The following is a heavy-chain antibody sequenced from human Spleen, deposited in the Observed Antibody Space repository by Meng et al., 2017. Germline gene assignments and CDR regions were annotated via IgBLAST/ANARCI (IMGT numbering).Heavy chain of an antibody. CDR3: AGDPYGLGSYSPTAVLVYYYGMDV. D-gene: IGHD3-10*01. CDR1: GYTFTSYY. Sequence: ASVKVSCKASGYTFTSYYMHWVRQAPGQGLEWMGIINPSGGSTSYAQKFQGRVTMTRDTSTSTVYMELSSLRSEDTAVYYCAGDPYGLGSYSPTAVLVYYYGMDVWGQGTTVTVSS. J-gene: IGHJ6*02. V-gene: IGHV1-46*01. CDR2: INPSGGST.